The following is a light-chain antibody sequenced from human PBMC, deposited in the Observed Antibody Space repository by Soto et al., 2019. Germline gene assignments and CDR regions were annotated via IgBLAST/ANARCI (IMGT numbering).Light chain of an antibody. Sequence: SYELTQPPSVSVSPGQTASITCSGDKLGDKYACWYQQEPGQSPVLVIYQDSKRPSGIPERFSGSNSGNTATLTISGTQAMDEADYYCQAWDSSTVVFGGGTKL. CDR3: QAWDSSTVV. CDR2: QDS. J-gene: IGLJ2*01. CDR1: KLGDKY. V-gene: IGLV3-1*01.